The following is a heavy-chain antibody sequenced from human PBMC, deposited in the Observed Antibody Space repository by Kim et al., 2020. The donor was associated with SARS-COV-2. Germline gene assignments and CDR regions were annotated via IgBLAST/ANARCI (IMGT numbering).Heavy chain of an antibody. J-gene: IGHJ5*02. CDR1: GYTLIELS. D-gene: IGHD6-13*01. V-gene: IGHV1-24*01. Sequence: ASVKVSCKLSGYTLIELSMHWVRQAPGKGLEWMGGFDPEDGETIYAQKFQGRVTMTEDTSTDTAYMELSSLRSEDTAVYYCATSPSIAAASWFDPWGQGTLVTVSS. CDR3: ATSPSIAAASWFDP. CDR2: FDPEDGET.